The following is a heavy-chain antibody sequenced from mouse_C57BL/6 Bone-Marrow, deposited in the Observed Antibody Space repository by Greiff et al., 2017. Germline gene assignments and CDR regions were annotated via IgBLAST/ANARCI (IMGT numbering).Heavy chain of an antibody. CDR3: ARGGY. Sequence: QQSCQAFGYTFTCYWMNWVKQRHGRGLEWIGRIDPNIGGTKYNEKYNSKTTLTVDKPSSTAYMQLSSLTSEDSAVYYCARGGYWGQGTTLTVSS. CDR1: GYTFTCYW. CDR2: IDPNIGGT. V-gene: IGHV1-72*01. J-gene: IGHJ2*01.